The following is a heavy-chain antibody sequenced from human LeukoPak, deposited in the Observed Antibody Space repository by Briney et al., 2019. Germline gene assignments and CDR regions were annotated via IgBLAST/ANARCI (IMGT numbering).Heavy chain of an antibody. CDR3: ARGRRRAAAGTSPTFDL. Sequence: SQTLSLTCTVSGGSISSGNYYWNWIRQPAGKGLEWIGHIYTSGNTDYNPSLKSRVTMSVDTSKNQFSLKLNSVTAADTAVYYCARGRRRAAAGTSPTFDLWGRGTLVTVSS. CDR2: IYTSGNT. V-gene: IGHV4-61*09. CDR1: GGSISSGNYY. J-gene: IGHJ2*01. D-gene: IGHD6-13*01.